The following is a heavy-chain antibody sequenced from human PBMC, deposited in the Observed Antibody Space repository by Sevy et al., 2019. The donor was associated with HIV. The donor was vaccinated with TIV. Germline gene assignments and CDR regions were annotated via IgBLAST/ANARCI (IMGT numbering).Heavy chain of an antibody. D-gene: IGHD3-3*01. CDR1: GGSISSGDYY. J-gene: IGHJ6*02. V-gene: IGHV4-30-4*01. Sequence: SETLSLTCTVSGGSISSGDYYWSWIRQPPGKGLEWIGYIYYSGSTYYHPSLKSRVTISVDTSKNQFSLKLSSVTAADTAVYYCSRETRITIFGVVGGMDVWGQGTTVTVSS. CDR2: IYYSGST. CDR3: SRETRITIFGVVGGMDV.